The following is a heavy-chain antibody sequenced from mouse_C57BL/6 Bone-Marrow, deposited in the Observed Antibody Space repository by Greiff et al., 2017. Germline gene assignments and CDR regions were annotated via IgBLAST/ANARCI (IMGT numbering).Heavy chain of an antibody. CDR2: IDPENGDN. D-gene: IGHD2-2*01. CDR1: GFNIKDDY. Sequence: EVQRVESGAELVRPGASVKLSCTASGFNIKDDYMHWVKQRPEQGLEWIGWIDPENGDNEYASKFQGKATITADTSSNTAYLQLSRLTSEDTAVYYCTTRSTMVTTGVLFDYWGQGTTLTVSS. J-gene: IGHJ2*01. V-gene: IGHV14-4*01. CDR3: TTRSTMVTTGVLFDY.